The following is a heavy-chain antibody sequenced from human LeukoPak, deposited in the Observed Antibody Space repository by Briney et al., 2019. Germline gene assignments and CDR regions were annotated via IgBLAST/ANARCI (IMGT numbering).Heavy chain of an antibody. V-gene: IGHV4-59*08. Sequence: SETLSLTCTVSGGSISSYYWSWIRQPPGKGLEWIGDIYDRGSTNYNPSLKSRVTTSGDTSKNQFTLKLSSVTAADTAVYYCARLSGGRWFDPWSQGTLVTVSS. CDR3: ARLSGGRWFDP. CDR2: IYDRGST. J-gene: IGHJ5*02. CDR1: GGSISSYY. D-gene: IGHD3-10*01.